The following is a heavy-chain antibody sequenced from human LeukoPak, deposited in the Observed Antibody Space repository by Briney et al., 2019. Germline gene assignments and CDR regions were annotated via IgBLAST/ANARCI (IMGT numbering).Heavy chain of an antibody. Sequence: GGSLRLSCAASGFTLRGYAMSWVRQAPGKGLEWVSVISGNGGSTFYADSVKGRFTISRDNSKNTVYLQMNSLRAEDTAVYYCAKDARRSGSGWSYFDYWGQGTLVTVSS. J-gene: IGHJ4*02. CDR1: GFTLRGYA. CDR3: AKDARRSGSGWSYFDY. CDR2: ISGNGGST. D-gene: IGHD6-19*01. V-gene: IGHV3-23*01.